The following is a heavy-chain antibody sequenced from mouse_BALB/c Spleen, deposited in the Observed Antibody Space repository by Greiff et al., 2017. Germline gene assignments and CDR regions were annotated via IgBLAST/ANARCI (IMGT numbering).Heavy chain of an antibody. Sequence: EVKLVESGGGLVKPGGSLKLSCAASGFAFSSYDMSWVRQTPEKRLEWVAYISSGGGSTYYPDTVKGRFTISRDNAKNTLYLQMSSLKSEDTAMYYCARHGYYGGAMDYWGQGTSVTVSS. V-gene: IGHV5-12-1*01. CDR3: ARHGYYGGAMDY. J-gene: IGHJ4*01. D-gene: IGHD1-2*01. CDR1: GFAFSSYD. CDR2: ISSGGGST.